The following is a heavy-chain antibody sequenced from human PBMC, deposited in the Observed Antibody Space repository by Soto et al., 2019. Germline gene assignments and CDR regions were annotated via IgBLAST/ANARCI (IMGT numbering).Heavy chain of an antibody. V-gene: IGHV3-23*01. CDR2: FSGGSGAI. Sequence: GGSLRLSCAVSGFSLGPYGLTWVRQTPEKGLEWVTGFSGGSGAIFYADSVRGRFTISRDSSTAYLQMNNLRPEDTAVYFCARWNGFGDSWGQGSLVTVSS. CDR1: GFSLGPYG. D-gene: IGHD1-1*01. J-gene: IGHJ4*02. CDR3: ARWNGFGDS.